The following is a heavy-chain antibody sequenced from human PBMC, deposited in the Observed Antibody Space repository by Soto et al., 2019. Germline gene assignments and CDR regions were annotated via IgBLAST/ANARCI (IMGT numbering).Heavy chain of an antibody. CDR1: GGSVSSGSDY. CDR3: ARFGTSPNGNWFDP. J-gene: IGHJ5*02. CDR2: VYHSWST. D-gene: IGHD3-10*01. Sequence: SETLSLTCTVSGGSVSSGSDYWNWIRQPPGKGLEWIGYVYHSWSTKYNPSLKSRVTISVDTSKNQLSLKLSSVTAADTAVYYCARFGTSPNGNWFDPWGQGTLVTVSS. V-gene: IGHV4-61*01.